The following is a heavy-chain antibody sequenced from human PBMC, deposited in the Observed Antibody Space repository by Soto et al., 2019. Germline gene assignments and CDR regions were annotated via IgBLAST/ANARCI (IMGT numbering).Heavy chain of an antibody. CDR1: GDSISRGAYY. V-gene: IGHV4-30-4*08. D-gene: IGHD3-22*01. J-gene: IGHJ4*02. CDR2: ISNSGRT. Sequence: PSETLSLTCTVSGDSISRGAYYLTWIRQHPGKGLEWIGYISNSGRTYYNPSLKSRLTISVDTSKNQFSLKLSSVTAADTAVYYCASNPADYYYDSSGYYYEGYFDYWGQGTLVTVSS. CDR3: ASNPADYYYDSSGYYYEGYFDY.